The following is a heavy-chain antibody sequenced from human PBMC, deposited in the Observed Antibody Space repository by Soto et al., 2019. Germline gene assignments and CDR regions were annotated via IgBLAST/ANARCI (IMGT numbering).Heavy chain of an antibody. D-gene: IGHD3-22*01. CDR2: ISAYNGNT. Sequence: ASVKVSCKASGYTFTSYGISWVRQAPGQRLERKGWISAYNGNTNYAQKLQGRVTMTTDTSTSTAYMELSSLRSDDTAVYYCARVGYYDSSGYYYPRKIPPNWFDPWGQGTLVTVSS. V-gene: IGHV1-18*01. CDR1: GYTFTSYG. J-gene: IGHJ5*02. CDR3: ARVGYYDSSGYYYPRKIPPNWFDP.